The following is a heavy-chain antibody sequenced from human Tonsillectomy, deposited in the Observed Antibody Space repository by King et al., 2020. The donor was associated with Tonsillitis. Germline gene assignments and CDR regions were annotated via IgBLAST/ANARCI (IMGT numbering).Heavy chain of an antibody. D-gene: IGHD6-13*01. CDR3: ARGSSTWYANNWFDP. J-gene: IGHJ5*02. CDR1: GDSISSDY. CDR2: IYYSGST. V-gene: IGHV4-59*01. Sequence: VQLQESGPGLVKPSETLSLTCTVSGDSISSDYWNWIRQPPGKGLEWVGYIYYSGSTNYNPSLKSRVTISVDTSKNHFSLKLSSVTAADTAVYYCARGSSTWYANNWFDPWGQGTLVTVSS.